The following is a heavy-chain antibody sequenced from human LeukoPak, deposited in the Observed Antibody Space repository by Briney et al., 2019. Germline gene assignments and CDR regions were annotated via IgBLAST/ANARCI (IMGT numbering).Heavy chain of an antibody. CDR2: IKQDGREK. Sequence: GGSLRLSCAASGFTFSSYWMSWVRQAPGRGLEWVANIKQDGREKYYVDSVKGRFTISRDNAKNSLYLQMNSLRAEDTAVYYCATIAVEVCYDYWGQGTLVTVSS. CDR1: GFTFSSYW. D-gene: IGHD6-19*01. V-gene: IGHV3-7*03. CDR3: ATIAVEVCYDY. J-gene: IGHJ4*02.